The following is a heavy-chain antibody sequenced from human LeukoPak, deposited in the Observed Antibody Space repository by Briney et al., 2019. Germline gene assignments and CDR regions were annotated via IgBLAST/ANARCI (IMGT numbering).Heavy chain of an antibody. CDR1: GGSISSSSYY. J-gene: IGHJ4*02. Sequence: SETLSLTCTVSGGSISSSSYYWGWIRQPPGKGLEWIGSIYYSGSTYYNPSLKSRVTISVDTSKNQLSLKLSSVTVADTAVYYCARYYDSSGYSPSGVDYWGQGTLVTVSS. D-gene: IGHD3-22*01. CDR2: IYYSGST. CDR3: ARYYDSSGYSPSGVDY. V-gene: IGHV4-39*01.